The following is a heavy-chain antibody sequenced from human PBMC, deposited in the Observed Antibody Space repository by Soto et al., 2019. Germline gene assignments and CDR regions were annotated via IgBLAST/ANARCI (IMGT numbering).Heavy chain of an antibody. J-gene: IGHJ4*02. D-gene: IGHD3-22*01. CDR3: ARELAPYYYDSSGYFDY. Sequence: PSETLSLTCTVSGDSLSSYYWSWIRQPPGQGLEWIGYIYYSGSTNYNPSLKSRVTISVDTSKNQFSLKLSSVTAADTAVYYCARELAPYYYDSSGYFDYWGQGTLVTVSS. CDR1: GDSLSSYY. V-gene: IGHV4-59*01. CDR2: IYYSGST.